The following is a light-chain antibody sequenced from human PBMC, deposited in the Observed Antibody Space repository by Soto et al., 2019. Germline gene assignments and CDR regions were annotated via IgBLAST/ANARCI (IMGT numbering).Light chain of an antibody. CDR1: SSDVGSHNF. CDR2: VVT. J-gene: IGLJ1*01. V-gene: IGLV2-23*02. CDR3: CLYVGATTYV. Sequence: QSALTQPASVSGSPGQSITISCTGTSSDVGSHNFVSWYQQRPGKAPKLMIFVVTKRPSGVSDRFSGSSSVTTASLTISGLQADDEADYYCCLYVGATTYVFGTGTKVTVL.